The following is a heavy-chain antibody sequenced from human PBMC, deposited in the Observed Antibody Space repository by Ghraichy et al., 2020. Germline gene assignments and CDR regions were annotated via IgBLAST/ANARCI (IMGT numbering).Heavy chain of an antibody. Sequence: SETLSLTCTVSGDSISSSSYYWGWIRQPPGKGLEWIGSIYYTGSTYYNPSLKSRVTISVDTSKNQFSLKLSSVTAADTAVYYSARLVAGRGVQSHITMVRGVALGVDYWGQGTLVTVSS. V-gene: IGHV4-39*01. D-gene: IGHD3-10*01. J-gene: IGHJ4*02. CDR3: ARLVAGRGVQSHITMVRGVALGVDY. CDR1: GDSISSSSYY. CDR2: IYYTGST.